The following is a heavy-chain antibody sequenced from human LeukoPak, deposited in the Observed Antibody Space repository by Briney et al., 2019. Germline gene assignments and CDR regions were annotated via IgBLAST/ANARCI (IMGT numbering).Heavy chain of an antibody. V-gene: IGHV4-4*07. CDR1: GGSISSYY. Sequence: PSETLSLTCTVSGGSISSYYWSWIRQPAGKGLEWIVRIYTSGSTNYNPSLKSRVTMSVDTSKNQFSLKLSSVTAADTAVYYCARDWPYSSSWYWFDPWGQGTLVTVSS. J-gene: IGHJ5*02. CDR3: ARDWPYSSSWYWFDP. CDR2: IYTSGST. D-gene: IGHD6-13*01.